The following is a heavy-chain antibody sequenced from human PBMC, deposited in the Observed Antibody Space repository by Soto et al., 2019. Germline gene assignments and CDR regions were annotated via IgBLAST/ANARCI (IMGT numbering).Heavy chain of an antibody. D-gene: IGHD3-22*01. CDR1: GFTFTSSA. V-gene: IGHV1-58*01. J-gene: IGHJ4*02. CDR2: IVVGSGNT. CDR3: ARGGYYYDSRPFDY. Sequence: SVKVSCKASGFTFTSSAVQWVRQARGQRLEWIGWIVVGSGNTNYAQKFQERVTMTTDTSTSTAYMELRSLRSDDTAVYYCARGGYYYDSRPFDYWGQGTLVTVSS.